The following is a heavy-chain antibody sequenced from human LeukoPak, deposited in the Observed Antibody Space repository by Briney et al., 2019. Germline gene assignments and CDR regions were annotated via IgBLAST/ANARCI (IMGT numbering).Heavy chain of an antibody. V-gene: IGHV3-9*01. D-gene: IGHD2-2*02. CDR3: ARVGYCSSTSCYTGFDY. CDR2: VTWNGGSV. CDR1: GFTFDDHP. Sequence: GGSLRLSCAASGFTFDDHPMHWVRQVPGKGLEWVSSVTWNGGSVGYADSVKGRFTISRDNAKNSLYLQMNSLRAEDTAVYYCARVGYCSSTSCYTGFDYWGQGTLVTVSS. J-gene: IGHJ4*02.